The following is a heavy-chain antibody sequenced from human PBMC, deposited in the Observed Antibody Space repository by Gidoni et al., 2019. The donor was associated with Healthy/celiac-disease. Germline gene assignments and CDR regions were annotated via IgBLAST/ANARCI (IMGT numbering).Heavy chain of an antibody. CDR3: AKDYTAMPYYFDY. CDR1: GFTFDDYA. D-gene: IGHD5-18*01. Sequence: EVQLVESGGGLVQPGRSLRLSCAASGFTFDDYAMHWVRQAPGKGLEWVSGISWNSGSIGYADSVKGRFTISRDNAKNSLYLQMNSLRAEDTALYYCAKDYTAMPYYFDYWGQGTLVTVSS. J-gene: IGHJ4*02. V-gene: IGHV3-9*01. CDR2: ISWNSGSI.